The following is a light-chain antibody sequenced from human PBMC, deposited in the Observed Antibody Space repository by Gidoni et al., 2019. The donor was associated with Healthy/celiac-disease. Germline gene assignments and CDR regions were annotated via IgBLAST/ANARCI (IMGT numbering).Light chain of an antibody. CDR3: QQYYSTPYT. V-gene: IGKV4-1*01. CDR2: WAS. J-gene: IGKJ2*01. Sequence: DIVMTQSPDSLAVSLGERATINYKSSQSVLYSSNNKNYLAWYQQKPGQPPKLLIYWASTRDSGVPDRFSGSWSGTDFTLTISSLQAEDVAVYYCQQYYSTPYTFGQGTKLEIK. CDR1: QSVLYSSNNKNY.